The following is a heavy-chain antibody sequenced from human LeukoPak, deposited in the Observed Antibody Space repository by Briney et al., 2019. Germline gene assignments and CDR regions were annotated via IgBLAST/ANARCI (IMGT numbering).Heavy chain of an antibody. J-gene: IGHJ4*02. CDR3: ARESDGDYYIDY. Sequence: SETLSLTCTVSGGSISSGDYYWSWIRQPPGKGLEWIGCIYYSGSTYYNPSLKSRVTISVDTSKNQFSLKLSSVTAADTAVYYCARESDGDYYIDYWGQGTLVTVSS. CDR1: GGSISSGDYY. V-gene: IGHV4-30-4*01. D-gene: IGHD4-17*01. CDR2: IYYSGST.